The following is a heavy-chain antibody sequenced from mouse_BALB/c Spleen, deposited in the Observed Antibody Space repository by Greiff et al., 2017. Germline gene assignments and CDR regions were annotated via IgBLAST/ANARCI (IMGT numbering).Heavy chain of an antibody. CDR1: GFSLTGYG. Sequence: VQVVESGPGLVAPSQSLSITCTVSGFSLTGYGVNWVRQPPGKGLEWLGMIWGDGSTDYNSALKSRLSISKDNSKSQVFLKMNSLQTDDTARYYCARERAGDGGYYFDYWGQGTTLTVSS. V-gene: IGHV2-6-7*01. D-gene: IGHD2-13*01. CDR2: IWGDGST. J-gene: IGHJ2*01. CDR3: ARERAGDGGYYFDY.